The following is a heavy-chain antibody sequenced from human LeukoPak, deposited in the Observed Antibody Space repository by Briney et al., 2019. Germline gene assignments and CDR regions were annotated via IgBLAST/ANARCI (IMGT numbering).Heavy chain of an antibody. V-gene: IGHV3-48*03. Sequence: GGSLRLSCAASGFTFSSYEMNWVRQAPGKGLEWVSYISSSGSTIYYADSVKGRFTISRDNAKNSLYLQMNSLRAEDTAVYYCARVAVTARWYYYYYMDVWGKGTTVTVSS. D-gene: IGHD2-21*02. J-gene: IGHJ6*03. CDR2: ISSSGSTI. CDR1: GFTFSSYE. CDR3: ARVAVTARWYYYYYMDV.